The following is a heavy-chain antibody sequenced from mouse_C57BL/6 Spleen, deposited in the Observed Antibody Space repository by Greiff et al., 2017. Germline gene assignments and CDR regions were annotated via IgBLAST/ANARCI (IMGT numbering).Heavy chain of an antibody. V-gene: IGHV5-9-1*02. Sequence: DVKLVESGAGLVKPGGSLKLSCAASGFTFSSYAMSWVRQTPEKRLEWVAYISSGGDYIYYADTVKGRFTISRDNARNTLYLQMSSLKSEDTAMYYCTRDIDYYGSSLRFAYWGQGTLVTVSA. CDR3: TRDIDYYGSSLRFAY. J-gene: IGHJ3*01. CDR1: GFTFSSYA. D-gene: IGHD1-1*01. CDR2: ISSGGDYI.